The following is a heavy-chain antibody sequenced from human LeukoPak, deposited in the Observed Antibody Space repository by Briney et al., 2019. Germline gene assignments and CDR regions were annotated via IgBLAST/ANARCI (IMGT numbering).Heavy chain of an antibody. J-gene: IGHJ4*02. Sequence: SVKVSCKASGGTFSNYAISWVRQAPGQGLEWMGRIIPIFGTTNYAQKFQGRVTITTDESASTAYMELSSLRSEDTAVYYCARGILSSGWFDYWGQGALVTVSS. CDR2: IIPIFGTT. CDR1: GGTFSNYA. V-gene: IGHV1-69*05. D-gene: IGHD6-19*01. CDR3: ARGILSSGWFDY.